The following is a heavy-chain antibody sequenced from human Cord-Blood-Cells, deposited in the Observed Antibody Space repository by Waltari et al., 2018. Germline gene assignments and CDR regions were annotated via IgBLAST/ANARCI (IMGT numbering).Heavy chain of an antibody. D-gene: IGHD2-2*01. CDR1: GGSISSSSYY. CDR3: ARHFGRNIVVVPAAIDY. V-gene: IGHV4-39*01. Sequence: QLQLQESGPGLVKPSETLSLTCNVSGGSISSSSYYWGCIRQPPGKGLEWIGSIYYSGSTYYNPSLKSRVTISVDTSKNQFSLKLSSVTAADTAVYYCARHFGRNIVVVPAAIDYWGQGTLVTVSS. CDR2: IYYSGST. J-gene: IGHJ4*02.